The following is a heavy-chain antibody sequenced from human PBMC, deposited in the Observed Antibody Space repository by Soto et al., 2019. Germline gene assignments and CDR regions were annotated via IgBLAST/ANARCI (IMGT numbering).Heavy chain of an antibody. CDR2: IYYTGST. CDR3: ARGPGASDYYFDY. J-gene: IGHJ4*02. D-gene: IGHD3-10*01. V-gene: IGHV4-59*02. CDR1: GGSVSSYW. Sequence: SETLSLTCSVSGGSVSSYWWSWIRQPPGKGLEWIGYIYYTGSTNYSPSLKGRVTISLDASKSQFSLKLTSVTAADTAVYYCARGPGASDYYFDYWRPRTLVTVSS.